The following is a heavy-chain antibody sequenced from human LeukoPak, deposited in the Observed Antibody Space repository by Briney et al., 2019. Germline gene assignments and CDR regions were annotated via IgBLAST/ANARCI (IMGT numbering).Heavy chain of an antibody. CDR3: AREVPPLAAAGNYYYYGMDV. CDR2: IWYDGSNK. Sequence: PGGSLRLSCAASGFTFSSYGMHWVRQAPGKGLEWVAVIWYDGSNKYYADSVKGRFTISRDNSKNTLYLQMNSLRAEDTAVYYCAREVPPLAAAGNYYYYGMDVWGQGTTVTVSS. J-gene: IGHJ6*02. CDR1: GFTFSSYG. D-gene: IGHD6-13*01. V-gene: IGHV3-33*01.